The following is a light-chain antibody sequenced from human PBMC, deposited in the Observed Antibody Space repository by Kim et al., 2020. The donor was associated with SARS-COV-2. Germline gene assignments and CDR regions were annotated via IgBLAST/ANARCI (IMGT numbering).Light chain of an antibody. CDR3: SAFVDSDTWL. J-gene: IGLJ3*02. CDR1: NNDIGANNH. V-gene: IGLV2-14*01. Sequence: QSALTQPASVSGSPGQSIIISCIGTNNDIGANNHVSWYQQHPGKAPQLLIYDVTKRPSGVSSRFSGSKFGNTASLTISGLQAEDEAHYSCSAFVDSDTWLFGGGTQLTVL. CDR2: DVT.